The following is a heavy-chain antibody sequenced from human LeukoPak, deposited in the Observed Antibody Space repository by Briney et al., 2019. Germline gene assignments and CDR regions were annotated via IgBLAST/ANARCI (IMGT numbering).Heavy chain of an antibody. V-gene: IGHV4-59*01. CDR2: IYYSGST. CDR3: ATNYAVAGPYYFDY. D-gene: IGHD6-19*01. Sequence: SQTLSLTCTVSGDSIRSYYWSWIRQPPGKGLEWIGCIYYSGSTNYNPSLKSRVNISLDTSKNQFSLKLNSVTAADTAVYYCATNYAVAGPYYFDYWGQGTLITVSS. J-gene: IGHJ4*02. CDR1: GDSIRSYY.